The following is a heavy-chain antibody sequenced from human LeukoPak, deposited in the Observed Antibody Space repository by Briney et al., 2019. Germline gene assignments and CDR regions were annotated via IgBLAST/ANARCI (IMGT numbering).Heavy chain of an antibody. J-gene: IGHJ4*02. CDR3: ARVPDSSGWYFDY. CDR2: INYSGST. D-gene: IGHD6-19*01. V-gene: IGHV4-34*01. Sequence: SETLSLTCAVYGGSFRGYYRGSIRPPPGKGLEWIGVINYSGSTNYNPTLKSRVTISVDTSKNQLSLKLSSVTAADTAVYYCARVPDSSGWYFDYWGQGTLVTVSS. CDR1: GGSFRGYY.